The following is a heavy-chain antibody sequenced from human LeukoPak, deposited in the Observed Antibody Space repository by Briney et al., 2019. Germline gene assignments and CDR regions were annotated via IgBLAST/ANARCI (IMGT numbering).Heavy chain of an antibody. CDR3: AELGITMIGGV. V-gene: IGHV3-48*04. CDR2: ISSSGSTI. J-gene: IGHJ6*04. CDR1: GFTFSRHG. Sequence: GGSLRLSCVASGFTFSRHGVNWVRQAPGKGLEWVSYISSSGSTIYYADSVKGRFTISRDNAKDSLYLQMNSLRAEDTAVYYCAELGITMIGGVWGKGTTVTISS. D-gene: IGHD3-10*02.